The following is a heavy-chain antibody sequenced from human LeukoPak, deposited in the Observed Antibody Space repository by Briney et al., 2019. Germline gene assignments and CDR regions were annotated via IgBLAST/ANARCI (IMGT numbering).Heavy chain of an antibody. CDR3: AGTRALRYFDWLASYYYYYMDV. CDR2: ISSSSSYI. Sequence: GGSLRLSCAASGFTFSSYSMNWVRQAPGKGLEWVSSISSSSSYIYYADSVKGRFTISRDNAKNSLYLQTNSLRAEDTAVYYCAGTRALRYFDWLASYYYYYMDVWGKGTTVTVSS. J-gene: IGHJ6*03. V-gene: IGHV3-21*01. CDR1: GFTFSSYS. D-gene: IGHD3-9*01.